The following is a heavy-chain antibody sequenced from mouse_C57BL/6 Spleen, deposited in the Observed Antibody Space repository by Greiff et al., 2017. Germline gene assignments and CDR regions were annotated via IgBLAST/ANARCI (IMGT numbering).Heavy chain of an antibody. V-gene: IGHV1-82*01. CDR2: IYPGDGDT. CDR3: ARSRLTGTAAWFAY. D-gene: IGHD4-1*01. CDR1: GYAFSSSW. Sequence: QVQLQQSGPELVKPGASVKISCKASGYAFSSSWMNWVKQRPGKGLEWIGRIYPGDGDTNYNGKFKGKATLTADKSSSTAYMQLSSLTSEDSAVYFCARSRLTGTAAWFAYWGQGTLVTVSA. J-gene: IGHJ3*01.